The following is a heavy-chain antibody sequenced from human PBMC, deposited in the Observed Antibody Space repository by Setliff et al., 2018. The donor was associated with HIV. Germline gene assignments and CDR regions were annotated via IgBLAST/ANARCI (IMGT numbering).Heavy chain of an antibody. CDR1: GFTVSSNY. V-gene: IGHV3-66*02. Sequence: GGSLRLSCAASGFTVSSNYMSWVRQAPGKGLEWVSVIYSGGSTYYADSVKGRFTISRDNSKNTLYLQMNSLRAEDTAVYYCARDAPGGGGNSGYYMDVWGKGTTVTVSS. CDR2: IYSGGST. D-gene: IGHD2-21*02. J-gene: IGHJ6*03. CDR3: ARDAPGGGGNSGYYMDV.